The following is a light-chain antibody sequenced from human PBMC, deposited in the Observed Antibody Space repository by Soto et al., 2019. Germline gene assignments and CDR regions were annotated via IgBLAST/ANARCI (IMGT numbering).Light chain of an antibody. V-gene: IGKV1-5*03. CDR3: QQYDTYWT. CDR2: KAA. CDR1: QSINNG. J-gene: IGKJ1*01. Sequence: DIQMTQSPSTLSASVGDRVTITCRASQSINNGLAWYQQKPGKAPKLLIYKAANLDIGVPSRFSGSGSGTEFTLTISSLQSDDFATYYCQQYDTYWTFGQGTKVEIK.